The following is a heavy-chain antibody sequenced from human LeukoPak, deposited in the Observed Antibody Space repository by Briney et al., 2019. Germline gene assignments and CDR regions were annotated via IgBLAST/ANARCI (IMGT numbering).Heavy chain of an antibody. CDR3: AKDYMFYSGYDSCYFDY. CDR2: IRYDGSNK. D-gene: IGHD5-12*01. V-gene: IGHV3-30*02. J-gene: IGHJ4*02. Sequence: PGGSLRLSCAASGFTFSSYGMHWVRQAPGKGLEWVAFIRYDGSNKYYADSVKGRFTISRDNSKNTLYLQMNSLRAEDTAVYYCAKDYMFYSGYDSCYFDYWGQGTLVTVSS. CDR1: GFTFSSYG.